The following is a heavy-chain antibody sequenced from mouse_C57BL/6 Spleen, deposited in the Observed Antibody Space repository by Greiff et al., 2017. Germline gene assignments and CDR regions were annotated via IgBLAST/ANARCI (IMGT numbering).Heavy chain of an antibody. Sequence: QVQLQQSGAELAKPGASVKLSCKASGYTFTSYWMHWVKQRPGQGLEWIGYINPSSGYTKYNPKFKDKATLTADKSSSTAYMQLSSLTYADSAVYDCARVTTVVSPLMDYWGQGTSVTVSS. D-gene: IGHD1-1*01. CDR3: ARVTTVVSPLMDY. CDR2: INPSSGYT. V-gene: IGHV1-7*01. CDR1: GYTFTSYW. J-gene: IGHJ4*01.